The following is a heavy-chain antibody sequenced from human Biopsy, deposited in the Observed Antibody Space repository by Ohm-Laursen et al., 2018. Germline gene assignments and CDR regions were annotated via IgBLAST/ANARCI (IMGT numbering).Heavy chain of an antibody. D-gene: IGHD2-15*01. CDR2: INQAGTT. V-gene: IGHV4-34*08. CDR3: GNEVHGRDY. Sequence: GTLSLTCFVFGKTFSDYQWSWIRQPPGKGLEWIGQINQAGTTNYNPSLKSRVSISADASKYEFSLRLTSVAAADTAVYLCGNEVHGRDYWGLGAQVTVPS. CDR1: GKTFSDYQ. J-gene: IGHJ4*02.